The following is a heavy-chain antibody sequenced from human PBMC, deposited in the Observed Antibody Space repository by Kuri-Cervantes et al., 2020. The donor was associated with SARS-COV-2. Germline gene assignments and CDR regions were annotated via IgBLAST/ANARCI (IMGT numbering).Heavy chain of an antibody. CDR2: ISNDGSNK. CDR1: GFVFSSHG. J-gene: IGHJ2*01. Sequence: GESLKISCAASGFVFSSHGMHWVRQAPDKGLEWVAAISNDGSNKYYADSVKGRFTISRDNSKNTLYLQLNSLRADDTAVYYCANPWGPDWYFDLWGRGTPVTVSS. D-gene: IGHD3-16*01. V-gene: IGHV3-30*18. CDR3: ANPWGPDWYFDL.